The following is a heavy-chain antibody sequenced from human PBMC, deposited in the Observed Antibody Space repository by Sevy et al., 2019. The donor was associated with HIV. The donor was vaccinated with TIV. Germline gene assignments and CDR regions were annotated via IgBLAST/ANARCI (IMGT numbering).Heavy chain of an antibody. Sequence: ASVKVSWKASGYTFTSYGISCVRQGPGQGLEWMGWISAYNGNTNYAQKLQGRVTMTTDTSTSTAYMELRGLRSDDTAVYYCARGRQWPPGGDSDYWAQGTLVTVSS. CDR2: ISAYNGNT. CDR1: GYTFTSYG. V-gene: IGHV1-18*04. J-gene: IGHJ4*02. D-gene: IGHD6-19*01. CDR3: ARGRQWPPGGDSDY.